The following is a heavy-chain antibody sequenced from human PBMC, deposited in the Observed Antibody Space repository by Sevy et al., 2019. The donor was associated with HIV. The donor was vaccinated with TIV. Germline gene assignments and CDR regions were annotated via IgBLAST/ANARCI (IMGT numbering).Heavy chain of an antibody. CDR2: ISPHNGDT. CDR3: AREYCSGGSCYYLAY. CDR1: GDSFTTYR. D-gene: IGHD2-15*01. Sequence: ASVKVSCKASGDSFTTYRITWLRQAPGQGLEWMGWISPHNGDTNYVQNLQGRVTMITDTSTSTAYMELRSLRSDDTAVYYCAREYCSGGSCYYLAYWGKGTRVTVSS. J-gene: IGHJ4*02. V-gene: IGHV1-18*01.